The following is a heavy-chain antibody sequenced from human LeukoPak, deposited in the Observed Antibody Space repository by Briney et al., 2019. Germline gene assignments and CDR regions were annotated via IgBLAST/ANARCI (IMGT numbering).Heavy chain of an antibody. Sequence: GRSLRLSCAASGFTFSSYAMHWVRQAPGKGLEWVAVISYDGSNKYYADSVKGRFTISRDNSKNTLYLQMNSLRAEDTAVYYCARDYGDPEGYYGMDVWGQGTTVTVSS. CDR1: GFTFSSYA. V-gene: IGHV3-30-3*01. CDR3: ARDYGDPEGYYGMDV. D-gene: IGHD4-17*01. J-gene: IGHJ6*02. CDR2: ISYDGSNK.